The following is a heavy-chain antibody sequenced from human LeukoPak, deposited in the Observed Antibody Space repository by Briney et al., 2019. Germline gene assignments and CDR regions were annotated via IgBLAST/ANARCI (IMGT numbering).Heavy chain of an antibody. Sequence: ASVKVSCKASGYTFTSYYMHWVRQAPGQGLEWMGIINPSDGSTSYAQKFQGRVTITRDTSTSTVYMELSSLRSEDTAVYYCARFGAIAAYYFDYWGQGTLVTVSS. CDR1: GYTFTSYY. CDR3: ARFGAIAAYYFDY. J-gene: IGHJ4*02. CDR2: INPSDGST. D-gene: IGHD6-6*01. V-gene: IGHV1-46*01.